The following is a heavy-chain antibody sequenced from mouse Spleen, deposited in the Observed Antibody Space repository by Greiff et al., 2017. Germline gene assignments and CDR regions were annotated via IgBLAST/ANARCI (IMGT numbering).Heavy chain of an antibody. D-gene: IGHD2-3*01. CDR1: GFSFNTYA. J-gene: IGHJ4*01. V-gene: IGHV10-1*01. Sequence: EVQGVESGGGLVQPKGSLKLSCAASGFSFNTYAMNWVRQAPGKGLEWVARIRSKSNNYATYYADSVKDRFTISRDDSESMLYLQMNNLKTEDTAMYYCVRGFGVYDGYYDAMDYWGQGTSVTVSS. CDR3: VRGFGVYDGYYDAMDY. CDR2: IRSKSNNYAT.